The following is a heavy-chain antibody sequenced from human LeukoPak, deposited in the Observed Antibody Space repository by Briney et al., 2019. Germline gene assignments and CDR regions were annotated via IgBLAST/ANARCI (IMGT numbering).Heavy chain of an antibody. Sequence: GGSLRLSCAASGFTFSSYAMHWVRQAPGKGLEWVAVISYDGSNKYYADSVKGRFTISRDNSKNTLYLQMNSLRAEDTAVYYCARGPWYYDISRDAFDIWGLGTMVTVSS. CDR2: ISYDGSNK. D-gene: IGHD3-9*01. J-gene: IGHJ3*02. V-gene: IGHV3-30*04. CDR3: ARGPWYYDISRDAFDI. CDR1: GFTFSSYA.